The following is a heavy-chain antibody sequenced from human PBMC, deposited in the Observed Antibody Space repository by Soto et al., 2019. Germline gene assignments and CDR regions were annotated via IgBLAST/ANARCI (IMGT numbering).Heavy chain of an antibody. CDR3: ASSLYSSGWEY. J-gene: IGHJ4*02. V-gene: IGHV3-7*01. CDR1: GCTFSSYW. CDR2: IKQDGSEK. Sequence: EVQLVESGGGLVQPGGSLRLSCAASGCTFSSYWMSWVRQAPGKGLEWVANIKQDGSEKYYVDSVKGRFTISRDNAKNSLYLQMNSLRAEDTAVYYCASSLYSSGWEYWGQGTLVTVSS. D-gene: IGHD6-19*01.